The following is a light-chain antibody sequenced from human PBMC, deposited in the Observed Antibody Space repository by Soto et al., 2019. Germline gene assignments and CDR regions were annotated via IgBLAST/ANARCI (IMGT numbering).Light chain of an antibody. CDR2: TNS. CDR1: SSNLGTNY. Sequence: QSVLTQPPSASGTPGQRVTISCSGSSSNLGTNYVYWYQQLPGTAPKLLIYTNSQRPSGVPDRFSGSKSGTSAYLDISGLRSEDEADYYCAAWDDSLSGYVFGTGTKVTVL. J-gene: IGLJ1*01. CDR3: AAWDDSLSGYV. V-gene: IGLV1-47*02.